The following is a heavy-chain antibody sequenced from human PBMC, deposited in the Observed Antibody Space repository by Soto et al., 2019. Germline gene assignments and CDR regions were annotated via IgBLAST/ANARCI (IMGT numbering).Heavy chain of an antibody. CDR3: ARGRSSSDRFTYYHYGMDV. Sequence: QVQLVQSGAEVKKPGSSVKVSCKASGGTFSSYAISWVRQAPGQGLEWMGGIIPIFGTANYAQKFQGRVTITADESTSTAYMELSSLRSEDTAVYYCARGRSSSDRFTYYHYGMDVWGQGTTVTVSS. CDR1: GGTFSSYA. D-gene: IGHD6-13*01. J-gene: IGHJ6*02. V-gene: IGHV1-69*01. CDR2: IIPIFGTA.